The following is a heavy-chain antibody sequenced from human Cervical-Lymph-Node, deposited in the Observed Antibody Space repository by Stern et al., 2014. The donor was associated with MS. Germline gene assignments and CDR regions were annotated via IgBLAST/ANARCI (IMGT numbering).Heavy chain of an antibody. J-gene: IGHJ4*02. CDR1: GGTFSTYP. Sequence: QVQLVQSGAEVKKPGSSVKVSCKASGGTFSTYPISWVRQAPGQGLEWMGGIIPIFGSSNYAQKFQGRVTISADESTRTAYMELSSLRSEDSAVYYCASLVVAAIQPNNWGQGTQVTVSS. V-gene: IGHV1-69*01. CDR3: ASLVVAAIQPNN. CDR2: IIPIFGSS. D-gene: IGHD2-15*01.